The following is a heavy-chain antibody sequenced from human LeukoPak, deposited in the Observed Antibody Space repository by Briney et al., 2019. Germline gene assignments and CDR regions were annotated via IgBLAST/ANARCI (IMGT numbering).Heavy chain of an antibody. V-gene: IGHV3-21*04. CDR2: ISSSSSYI. CDR1: GFTFSSYS. CDR3: ARNWNYNFYYYMDV. Sequence: PGGSLRLSCAASGFTFSSYSMNWVRQAPGKGLEWVSSISSSSSYIYYADSVKGRFTISRDNAKNSLYLQMNSLRAEDTALYYCARNWNYNFYYYMDVWGKGTTVTVSS. D-gene: IGHD1-1*01. J-gene: IGHJ6*03.